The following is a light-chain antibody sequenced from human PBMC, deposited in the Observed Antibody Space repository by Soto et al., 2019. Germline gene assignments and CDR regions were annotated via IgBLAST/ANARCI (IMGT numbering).Light chain of an antibody. J-gene: IGKJ1*01. CDR2: VAS. CDR1: QSVSSN. V-gene: IGKV3-15*01. Sequence: EIVMTQSPATLSVSPGERATLSCRASQSVSSNLAWYQQKPGQAPRLLIYVASTRATGIPARFSGSGSGTQFTLSISSLQSEDFAVYYCQHYNSWPPWTFGQGTKVDIK. CDR3: QHYNSWPPWT.